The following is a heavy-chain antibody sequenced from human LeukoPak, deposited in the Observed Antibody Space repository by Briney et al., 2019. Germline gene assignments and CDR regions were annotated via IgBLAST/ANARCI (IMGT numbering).Heavy chain of an antibody. V-gene: IGHV3-21*01. CDR2: ISGTSTYI. J-gene: IGHJ6*04. CDR3: ARVPGDV. Sequence: PGGSLRLSCAASGFTFSTYSLNWVRQAPGKGLEWVSSISGTSTYIYYGDSVKGRFTISRDNAKNSLYLQMNSLRAEDTGVYYCARVPGDVWGEGTTVTVSS. CDR1: GFTFSTYS.